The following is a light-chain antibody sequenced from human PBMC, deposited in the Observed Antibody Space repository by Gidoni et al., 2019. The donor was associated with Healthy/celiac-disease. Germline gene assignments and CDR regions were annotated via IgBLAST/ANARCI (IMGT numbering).Light chain of an antibody. V-gene: IGKV3-20*01. J-gene: IGKJ2*01. CDR1: HSVSSSY. CDR3: QQYGSSPPGYT. CDR2: GAS. Sequence: EIVLTQSPGTLSLSPGERPTLSGRASHSVSSSYLHWYQQNPGQAPRLPIYGASSRATGIPDRFSGSGSGTDFTRTISRLELEDFAVYYCQQYGSSPPGYTFXXXTKLEIK.